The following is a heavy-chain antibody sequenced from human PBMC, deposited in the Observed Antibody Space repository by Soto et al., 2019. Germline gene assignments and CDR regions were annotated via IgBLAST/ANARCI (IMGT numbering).Heavy chain of an antibody. J-gene: IGHJ6*04. D-gene: IGHD1-26*01. CDR2: INHSGST. CDR3: AGGGWRVGATRRVLDV. CDR1: GGSFSGYY. V-gene: IGHV4-34*01. Sequence: SETLSLTCAVYGGSFSGYYWSWIRQPPGKGLEWIGEINHSGSTNYNPSLKSRVTISVDTSKNQFSLKLSSVTAADTAVYYCAGGGWRVGATRRVLDVWGKGTTVTVSS.